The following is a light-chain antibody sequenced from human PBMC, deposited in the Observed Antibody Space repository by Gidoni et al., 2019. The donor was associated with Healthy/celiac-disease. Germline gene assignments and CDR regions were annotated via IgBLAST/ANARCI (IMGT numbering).Light chain of an antibody. CDR1: QSVSSY. V-gene: IGKV3-11*01. CDR3: QQRSNWPPLFT. J-gene: IGKJ3*01. Sequence: IVLTQSRATLSLSPGERATLSCRASQSVSSYLAWFQQKPGQAPRLLIYDASNRATGIPARFSGSGSGTDFTLTLSSLEPEDFAVYYCQQRSNWPPLFTFXPXTKVDIK. CDR2: DAS.